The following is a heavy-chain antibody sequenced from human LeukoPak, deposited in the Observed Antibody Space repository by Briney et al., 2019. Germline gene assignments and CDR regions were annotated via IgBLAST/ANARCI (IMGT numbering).Heavy chain of an antibody. Sequence: SGGSLRLSCVASGFIFNNYAMNWVRQAPGKGLEWVSGISGLGGSAYYAASVKGRFIISRDNSGNTLFFQLTNLRVEDTAVYYCARRGGSSWSSFDYWGHGTLVTVSS. CDR2: ISGLGGSA. CDR3: ARRGGSSWSSFDY. CDR1: GFIFNNYA. J-gene: IGHJ4*01. D-gene: IGHD6-13*01. V-gene: IGHV3-23*01.